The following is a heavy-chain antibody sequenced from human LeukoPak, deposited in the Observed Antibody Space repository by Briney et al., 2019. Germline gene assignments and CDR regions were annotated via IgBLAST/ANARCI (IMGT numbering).Heavy chain of an antibody. V-gene: IGHV5-51*01. CDR3: ARPPTAWAFDI. CDR2: IYPGDSDT. CDR1: GYSFTSYW. D-gene: IGHD1-14*01. Sequence: GESLQISCKGSGYSFTSYWIGWVRQMPGKGLEWMGIIYPGDSDTRYSASFQGQVTISADKSISTAYLQWSSLKASDTAMYYCARPPTAWAFDIWGQGTMVTVSS. J-gene: IGHJ3*02.